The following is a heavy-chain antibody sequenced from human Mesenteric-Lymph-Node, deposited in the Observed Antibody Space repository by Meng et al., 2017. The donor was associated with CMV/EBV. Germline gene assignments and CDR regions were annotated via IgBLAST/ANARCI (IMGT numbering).Heavy chain of an antibody. CDR3: AKGSYYYDSSGHPPFDY. CDR2: ISGSGGST. D-gene: IGHD3-22*01. Sequence: GESLKISCAASGFTFSSYAMSWVRQAPGKGLEWVSAISGSGGSTYYAASVKGRFTISRDNSKNTLYLQMNSLRAEDTAVYYCAKGSYYYDSSGHPPFDYWGQGTLVTVSS. V-gene: IGHV3-23*01. J-gene: IGHJ4*02. CDR1: GFTFSSYA.